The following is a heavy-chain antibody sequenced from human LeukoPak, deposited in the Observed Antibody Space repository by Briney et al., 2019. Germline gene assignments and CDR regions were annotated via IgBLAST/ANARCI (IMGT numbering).Heavy chain of an antibody. CDR3: ARADSSSWYRAFDI. CDR2: IYTSGST. J-gene: IGHJ3*02. V-gene: IGHV4-4*07. D-gene: IGHD6-13*01. Sequence: SETLSLTCTVSGGSISSYYWSWIRQPAGKGLEWIGRIYTSGSTNYNPSLKSRVTMSVDTSKNQFFLKLSSVTAADTAVYYCARADSSSWYRAFDIWGQGTMVTVSS. CDR1: GGSISSYY.